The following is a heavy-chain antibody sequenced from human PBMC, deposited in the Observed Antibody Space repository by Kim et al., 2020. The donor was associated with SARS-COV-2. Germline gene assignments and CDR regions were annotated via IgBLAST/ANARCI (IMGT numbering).Heavy chain of an antibody. Sequence: GGSLRLSCAASGFTFSSYEMNWVRQAPGKGLEWVSYISSSGSTIYYADSVKGRFTISRDNAKNSLYLQMNSLRAEDTAVYYCARTRRITIIGVVIKKISRESDHYYYYGMDVWGQGTTVTVSS. J-gene: IGHJ6*02. CDR1: GFTFSSYE. V-gene: IGHV3-48*03. CDR3: ARTRRITIIGVVIKKISRESDHYYYYGMDV. D-gene: IGHD3-3*01. CDR2: ISSSGSTI.